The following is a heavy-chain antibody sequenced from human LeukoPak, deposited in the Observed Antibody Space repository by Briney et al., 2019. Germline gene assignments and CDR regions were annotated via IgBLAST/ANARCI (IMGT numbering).Heavy chain of an antibody. V-gene: IGHV1-24*01. CDR3: AAEQQLLFDY. J-gene: IGHJ4*02. CDR2: FDPEDGET. Sequence: ASVKVSCKVSGYTLTELSMHWVRQAPGKGLEWMGGFDPEDGETIYAQKFQGRVTITRDTSASTAYMELSSLRSEDTAVYYCAAEQQLLFDYWGQGTLVTVSS. D-gene: IGHD6-13*01. CDR1: GYTLTELS.